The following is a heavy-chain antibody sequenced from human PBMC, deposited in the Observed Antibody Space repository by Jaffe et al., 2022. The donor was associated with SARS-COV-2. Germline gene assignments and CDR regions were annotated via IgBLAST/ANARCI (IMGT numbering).Heavy chain of an antibody. CDR1: GYTFTSYA. CDR3: ARAPYQTPYGDYDGMDV. CDR2: INAGNGNT. D-gene: IGHD4-17*01. J-gene: IGHJ6*02. V-gene: IGHV1-3*01. Sequence: QVQLVQSGAEVKKPGASVKVSCKASGYTFTSYAMHWVRQAPGQRLEWMGWINAGNGNTKYSQKFQGRVTITRDTSASTAYMELSSLRSEDTAVYYCARAPYQTPYGDYDGMDVWGQGTTVTVSS.